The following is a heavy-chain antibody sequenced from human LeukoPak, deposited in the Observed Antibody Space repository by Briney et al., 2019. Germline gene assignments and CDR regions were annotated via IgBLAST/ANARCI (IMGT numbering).Heavy chain of an antibody. Sequence: GGSLRLSCAASGFSFSSYAMSWVRQAPGKGLEWVSVTSAGGSGTYYADSVKGRFTISRDNSKNTLYLQMNSLRAEDTAVYYCAKDGRDSSGWYRNYYDYCGQGTLVTVSS. CDR1: GFSFSSYA. J-gene: IGHJ4*02. V-gene: IGHV3-23*01. CDR2: TSAGGSGT. CDR3: AKDGRDSSGWYRNYYDY. D-gene: IGHD6-19*01.